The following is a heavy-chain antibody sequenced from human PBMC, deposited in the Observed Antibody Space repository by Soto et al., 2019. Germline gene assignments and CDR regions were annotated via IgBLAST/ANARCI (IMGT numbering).Heavy chain of an antibody. J-gene: IGHJ6*02. V-gene: IGHV3-33*01. Sequence: QVQLVESGGGVVQPGRSLRLSCAASGFTFSSYGMHWVRQAPGKGLERVAVIWYDGSNKYYADSVKGRFTISRDNSKNTLYLQMNSLRAEDTAVYYCARGTNGDAGGGMDVWGQGTTDTVSS. CDR2: IWYDGSNK. CDR1: GFTFSSYG. CDR3: ARGTNGDAGGGMDV. D-gene: IGHD2-8*01.